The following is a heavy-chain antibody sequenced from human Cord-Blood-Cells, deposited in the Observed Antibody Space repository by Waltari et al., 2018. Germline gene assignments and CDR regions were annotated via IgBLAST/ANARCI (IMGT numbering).Heavy chain of an antibody. D-gene: IGHD2-2*01. CDR3: ARHFGRNIVVVPAAIDY. Sequence: QLQLQESGPGLGKPSETLSLTCTVSGGSISSSSYYWGWIRQPPGKGLEWIGSIYYSGSTYYNPSLKSRVTISVDTSKNQFSLKLSSVTAADTAVYYCARHFGRNIVVVPAAIDYWGQGTLVTVSS. CDR2: IYYSGST. V-gene: IGHV4-39*01. J-gene: IGHJ4*02. CDR1: GGSISSSSYY.